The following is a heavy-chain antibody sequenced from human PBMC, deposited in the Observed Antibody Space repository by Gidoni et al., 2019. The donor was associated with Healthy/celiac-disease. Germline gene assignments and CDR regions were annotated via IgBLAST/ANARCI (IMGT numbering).Heavy chain of an antibody. Sequence: EVQLVESGGGLVQPGGSLRLSCAASGFTFSSYAMHWVRQAPGKGLEYVSAISSNGGSTYYANSVKGRFTISRDNSKNTLYLQMGSLRAEDMAVYYCARVDYYDSGGAFDIWGQGTMVTVSS. J-gene: IGHJ3*02. CDR1: GFTFSSYA. CDR3: ARVDYYDSGGAFDI. D-gene: IGHD3-22*01. CDR2: ISSNGGST. V-gene: IGHV3-64*01.